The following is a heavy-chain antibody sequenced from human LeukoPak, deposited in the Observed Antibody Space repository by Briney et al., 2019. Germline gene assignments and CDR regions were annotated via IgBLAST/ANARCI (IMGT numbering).Heavy chain of an antibody. J-gene: IGHJ4*02. D-gene: IGHD4-11*01. CDR2: IYYSGST. V-gene: IGHV4-59*01. CDR1: GGSISSYY. Sequence: PSETLSLTCTVSGGSISSYYWSWIRQPPGKGLEWIGNIYYSGSTRYNPSLKSRVTISVDTSKSQFSLKLSSVTAADTAVYYCASVDYQYYFDYWGQGTLVTVSS. CDR3: ASVDYQYYFDY.